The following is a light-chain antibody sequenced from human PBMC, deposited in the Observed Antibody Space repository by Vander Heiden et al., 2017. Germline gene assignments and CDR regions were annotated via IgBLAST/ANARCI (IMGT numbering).Light chain of an antibody. CDR1: QSVFYSPNNYNY. J-gene: IGKJ4*01. CDR2: WAS. CDR3: QQYLAFPLT. V-gene: IGKV4-1*01. Sequence: DIVMTQSTDSLAVALGERATIDCKSSQSVFYSPNNYNYLAWYQQKPGQPPKLLIYWASTRESGVPDRFSGSGSGTDFTLTISSLQAEDVAVYYCQQYLAFPLTFGGGTKVEIK.